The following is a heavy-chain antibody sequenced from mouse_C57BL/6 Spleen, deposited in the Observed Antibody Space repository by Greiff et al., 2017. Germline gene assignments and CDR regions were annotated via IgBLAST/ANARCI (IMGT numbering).Heavy chain of an antibody. D-gene: IGHD1-1*01. V-gene: IGHV8-8*01. CDR1: GYSLSTFGMG. CDR2: IWWVDDK. J-gene: IGHJ1*03. Sequence: QVPLKESGPGLLQPSPTLSLTCSFSGYSLSTFGMGVGWIRPPSGMGLEWLVHIWWVDDKYYNPALKRRLTISTVTSKNYVFTKYVNVDTPDTAEYDCARWNYYGKDCDFDVWGTGTSVTVSS. CDR3: ARWNYYGKDCDFDV.